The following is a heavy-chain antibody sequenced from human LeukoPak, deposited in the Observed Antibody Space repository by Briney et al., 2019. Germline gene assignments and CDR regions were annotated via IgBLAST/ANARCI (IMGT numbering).Heavy chain of an antibody. D-gene: IGHD2-21*01. V-gene: IGHV3-23*01. Sequence: GGSLRLSCVASGITFNNYAMSWVRRGPGMGLEWVSSISGAGGSTYYADSVKGRFTISRDNSKKTLYLEMSSLRAEDAAVYYCAINYSLDYWGQGTLVTDSS. J-gene: IGHJ4*02. CDR1: GITFNNYA. CDR2: ISGAGGST. CDR3: AINYSLDY.